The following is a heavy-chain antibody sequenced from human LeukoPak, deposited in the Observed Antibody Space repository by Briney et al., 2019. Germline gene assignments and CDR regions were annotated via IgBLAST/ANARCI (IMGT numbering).Heavy chain of an antibody. V-gene: IGHV3-66*01. CDR2: IYSGGDT. CDR1: GFTVGNNY. Sequence: GGSLRLSCPASGFTVGNNYMNWVRQPPGKGLGWLSVIYSGGDTFYADSVKGRFIMSRDNSKNTLYLQMNSRRAEDTAVYYCMADAISGGKLDHWGQGTLVTVSS. J-gene: IGHJ4*02. D-gene: IGHD3-10*02. CDR3: MADAISGGKLDH.